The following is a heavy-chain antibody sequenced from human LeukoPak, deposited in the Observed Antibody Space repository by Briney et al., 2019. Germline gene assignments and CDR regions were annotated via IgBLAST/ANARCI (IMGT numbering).Heavy chain of an antibody. V-gene: IGHV3-74*01. D-gene: IGHD6-6*01. J-gene: IGHJ4*02. CDR1: GFTFSSYW. CDR2: INSDGSST. CDR3: ARGSWQLAEEVY. Sequence: GGSLRLSCAASGFTFSSYWMHWVRQAPGKGLVWVSRINSDGSSTSYADSVKGRFTISRDNAKNSLYLQMNSLRAEDTAVYYCARGSWQLAEEVYWGQGTLVTVSS.